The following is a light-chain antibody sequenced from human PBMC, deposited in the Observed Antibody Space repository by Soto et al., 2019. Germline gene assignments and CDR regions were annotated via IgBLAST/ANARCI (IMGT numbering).Light chain of an antibody. J-gene: IGKJ4*01. Sequence: EIVLTQSPGTLSLSPGERATLACRASQSVSSSYLAWYQQKPGQAPRLLIYGASSRATGIPDRFSGSGSETDFTLTISRLKPEDFAVYYCQQYGSSPPFTFGGVTKVEIK. V-gene: IGKV3-20*01. CDR1: QSVSSSY. CDR2: GAS. CDR3: QQYGSSPPFT.